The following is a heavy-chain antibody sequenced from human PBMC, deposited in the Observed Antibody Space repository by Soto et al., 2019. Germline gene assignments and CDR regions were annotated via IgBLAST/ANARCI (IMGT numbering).Heavy chain of an antibody. Sequence: EVQLLESGGGLVQPGGSLRLSCAASGFTFDNYAMSWVRQAPGKGLEWVSAISGDGDHTYYADSVKGRFTISTDTSKNKLYLQMNSLRAEDTAVYYCAKVLLNQVGYFDYWGQGTLVTVSS. V-gene: IGHV3-23*01. CDR1: GFTFDNYA. J-gene: IGHJ4*02. CDR3: AKVLLNQVGYFDY. CDR2: ISGDGDHT.